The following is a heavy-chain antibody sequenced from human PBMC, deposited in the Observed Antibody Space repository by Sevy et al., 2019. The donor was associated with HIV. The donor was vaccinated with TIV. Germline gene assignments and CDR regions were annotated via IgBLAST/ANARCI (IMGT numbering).Heavy chain of an antibody. CDR3: VKDLASMHQGEWFDP. J-gene: IGHJ5*02. CDR2: ISGSGGST. D-gene: IGHD2-8*01. V-gene: IGHV3-23*01. Sequence: GGYLRLSCAASGFTFSNYAMNWVRQAPGKGLEWVSAISGSGGSTYYADSVKGRFTISIDNSKNTWYLQMNSLRAEDTAVYYCVKDLASMHQGEWFDPWGQGTPVTVSS. CDR1: GFTFSNYA.